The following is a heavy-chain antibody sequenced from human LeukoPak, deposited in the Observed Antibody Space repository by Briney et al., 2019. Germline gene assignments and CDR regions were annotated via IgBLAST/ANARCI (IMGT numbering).Heavy chain of an antibody. J-gene: IGHJ3*02. D-gene: IGHD3-10*01. CDR1: GYTFTSYY. Sequence: ASVKVSCKASGYTFTSYYMHWVRQAPGQGLEWMGIINPSGGSTSYAQKFQGRVTMTRDTSTSTVYMELSSLRSEDTAVYYCARQGYYYGSGSYYNEDDAFDIWGQGTMVTVSS. CDR2: INPSGGST. CDR3: ARQGYYYGSGSYYNEDDAFDI. V-gene: IGHV1-46*01.